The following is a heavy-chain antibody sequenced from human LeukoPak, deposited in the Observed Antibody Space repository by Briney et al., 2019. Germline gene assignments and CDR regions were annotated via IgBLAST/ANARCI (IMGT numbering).Heavy chain of an antibody. J-gene: IGHJ6*03. CDR2: IIPIFGTA. D-gene: IGHD5-18*01. CDR3: ARVTRADTAWYYCYYMDV. V-gene: IGHV1-69*06. Sequence: ASVKVSCKASGGTFSSYAISWVRQAPGQGLEWMGGIIPIFGTANYAQKFQGRVTITADKSTSTAYMELSSLRSEDTAVYYCARVTRADTAWYYCYYMDVWGKGTTVTVSS. CDR1: GGTFSSYA.